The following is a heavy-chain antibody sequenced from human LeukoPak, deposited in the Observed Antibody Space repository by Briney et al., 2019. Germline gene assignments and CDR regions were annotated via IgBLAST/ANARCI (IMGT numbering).Heavy chain of an antibody. D-gene: IGHD3-10*01. CDR3: ARDYYGSGSYSERYFDY. J-gene: IGHJ4*02. V-gene: IGHV1-46*01. CDR1: GYTFTSYY. Sequence: ASVKVSCKASGYTFTSYYMHWVRQAPGQGLEGMGIISPSGGSTSYAQKFQGRVTMTRDMSTSTVYMELSSLRSEDTAVYYCARDYYGSGSYSERYFDYWGQGTLVTVSS. CDR2: ISPSGGST.